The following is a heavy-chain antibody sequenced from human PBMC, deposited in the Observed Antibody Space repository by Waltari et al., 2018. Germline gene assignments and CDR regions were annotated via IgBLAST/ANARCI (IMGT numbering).Heavy chain of an antibody. V-gene: IGHV3-33*06. CDR3: AKAGRRYFDFSEILE. Sequence: QVHLVESGGGVVQPGKSLSLPCAASGFTFGSYGMHWVRQAPGKGLEWVAVIWSDGSKKYYAESVKGRFTISRDNSRRSVSLEMNSLRGEDTAVYYCAKAGRRYFDFSEILEWGLGTQVTVSS. CDR1: GFTFGSYG. J-gene: IGHJ4*02. CDR2: IWSDGSKK. D-gene: IGHD3-9*01.